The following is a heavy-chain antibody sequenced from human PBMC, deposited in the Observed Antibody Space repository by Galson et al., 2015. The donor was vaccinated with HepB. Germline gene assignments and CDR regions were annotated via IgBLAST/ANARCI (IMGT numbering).Heavy chain of an antibody. D-gene: IGHD2-2*01. CDR1: GFTFSSYA. Sequence: SLRLSCAASGFTFSSYAMSWVRQAPGKGLEWVSAISGSGGSTYYADSVKGRFTISRDNSKNTLYLQMNSLRAEDTAVYYCAKDEKDCSSTSCHPHWGQGTLVTVSS. CDR2: ISGSGGST. J-gene: IGHJ4*02. V-gene: IGHV3-23*01. CDR3: AKDEKDCSSTSCHPH.